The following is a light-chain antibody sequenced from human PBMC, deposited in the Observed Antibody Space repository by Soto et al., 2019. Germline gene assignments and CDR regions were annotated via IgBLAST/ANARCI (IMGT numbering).Light chain of an antibody. CDR1: SSDVGGYNY. V-gene: IGLV2-8*01. J-gene: IGLJ1*01. CDR3: SSYGGYNNVV. CDR2: EVN. Sequence: SVLTQPPSASGSPGQSVTISCTGTSSDVGGYNYVSWFQRHPGKAPKLIIHEVNQRPSGVPDRFSGSKSGNTASLTVSGLQAEDEGTYYCSSYGGYNNVVFGTGTKVTVL.